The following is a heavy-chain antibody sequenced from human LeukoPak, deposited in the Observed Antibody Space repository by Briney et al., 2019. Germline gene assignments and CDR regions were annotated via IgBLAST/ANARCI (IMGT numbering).Heavy chain of an antibody. Sequence: ASVKVSCKAYGYTFTSYDNNWVRQATGQGLEWMGCMNPNSGNTAYAQKFQGRVTITRNTSISTAYMELSSLRSEDTAIYYCAREDYYDSGSSDYWGQGTLVTVSS. D-gene: IGHD3-22*01. V-gene: IGHV1-8*03. CDR2: MNPNSGNT. CDR3: AREDYYDSGSSDY. CDR1: GYTFTSYD. J-gene: IGHJ4*02.